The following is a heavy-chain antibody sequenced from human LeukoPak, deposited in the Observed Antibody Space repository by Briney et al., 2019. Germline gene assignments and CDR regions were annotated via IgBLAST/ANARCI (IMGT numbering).Heavy chain of an antibody. Sequence: ASVKVSCKVSGYTLTELSMHWVRQAPGKGLEWMGGFDPEDGETIYAQKFQGRVTMTEDTSTDTAYMGLSSLRSEDTAVYYCATLGYCSSTSCSDFGYWGQGTLVTVSS. J-gene: IGHJ4*02. V-gene: IGHV1-24*01. CDR3: ATLGYCSSTSCSDFGY. D-gene: IGHD2-2*01. CDR1: GYTLTELS. CDR2: FDPEDGET.